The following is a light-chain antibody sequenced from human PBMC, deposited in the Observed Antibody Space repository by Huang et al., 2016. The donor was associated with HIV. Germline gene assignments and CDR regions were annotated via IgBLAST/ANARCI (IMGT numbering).Light chain of an antibody. J-gene: IGKJ1*01. Sequence: DIQLTQSPSTLSASVGDKLTTTCRASQNISIWLAWYQQKPGKAPKLLIYKISSLESGVPSRFSGSGSGTKFTLTINSLQPDDIGTYYCQYGETFGQGSKVEVK. V-gene: IGKV1-5*03. CDR2: KIS. CDR1: QNISIW. CDR3: QYGET.